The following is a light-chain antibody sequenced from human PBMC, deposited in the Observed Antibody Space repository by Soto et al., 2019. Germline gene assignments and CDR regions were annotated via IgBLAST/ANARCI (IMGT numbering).Light chain of an antibody. CDR3: QHYCTYPLT. V-gene: IGKV1-5*01. Sequence: DIQITQSPAPLSASIGRRVTITCRPSQRITTLLAWYQQKPGNAPQILIYDACKLDPGSPSRPRGGGSGPKFPLTTPSPQPDDFATYYCQHYCTYPLTFGGGTKVDIK. CDR2: DAC. CDR1: QRITTL. J-gene: IGKJ4*01.